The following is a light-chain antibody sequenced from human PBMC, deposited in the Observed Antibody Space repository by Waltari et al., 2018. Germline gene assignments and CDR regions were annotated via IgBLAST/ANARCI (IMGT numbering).Light chain of an antibody. CDR1: ESVSSY. Sequence: IQMTQSPPSLSASIGDRVTITCRASESVSSYLNWYQRRPGKAPRLLIYAAATLQSGVPSRFSGSGSGTDFTLTISSLQPEDFATYYCQESFISPYTFGQGTILEL. CDR2: AAA. J-gene: IGKJ2*01. V-gene: IGKV1-39*01. CDR3: QESFISPYT.